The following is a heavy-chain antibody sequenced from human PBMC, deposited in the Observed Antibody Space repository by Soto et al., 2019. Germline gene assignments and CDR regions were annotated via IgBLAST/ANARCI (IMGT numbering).Heavy chain of an antibody. CDR2: INAGNGNT. CDR1: GHTFTSYA. CDR3: ARSVAQEIFDY. Sequence: ASVKVSCKASGHTFTSYAMHWVRQAPGQRLEWMGWINAGNGNTKYSQKFQGRVTITRDTSASTAYMELSSLRSEDTAVYYCARSVAQEIFDYWGQGTLVTVSS. D-gene: IGHD2-15*01. V-gene: IGHV1-3*01. J-gene: IGHJ4*02.